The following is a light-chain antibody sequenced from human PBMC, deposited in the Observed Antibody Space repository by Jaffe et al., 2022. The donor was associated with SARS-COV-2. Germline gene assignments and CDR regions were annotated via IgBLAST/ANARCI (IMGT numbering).Light chain of an antibody. J-gene: IGKJ1*01. V-gene: IGKV3-20*01. CDR1: QSVSSSF. CDR3: QRYGSSPQT. CDR2: GAS. Sequence: EIVLTQSPGTLSLSPGERATLSCRASQSVSSSFLAWYQQKPGQAPRLLIYGASNRATGIPDRFSGSGSGTDFSLTISRLEPEDFAVYYCQRYGSSPQTFGQGTKVEIK.